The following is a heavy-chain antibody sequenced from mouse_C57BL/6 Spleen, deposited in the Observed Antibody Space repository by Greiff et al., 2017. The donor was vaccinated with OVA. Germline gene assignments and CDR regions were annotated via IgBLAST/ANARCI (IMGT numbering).Heavy chain of an antibody. CDR1: GFTFSDYY. CDR2: INYDGSST. V-gene: IGHV5-16*01. D-gene: IGHD1-1*01. Sequence: EVQRVESEGGLVQPGSSMKLSCTASGFTFSDYYMAWVRQVPEKGLEWVANINYDGSSTYYLDSLKSRFIISRDNAKNILYLQMSSLKSEDTATYYCARHAGSSHFDYGGQGTTLTVSS. J-gene: IGHJ2*01. CDR3: ARHAGSSHFDY.